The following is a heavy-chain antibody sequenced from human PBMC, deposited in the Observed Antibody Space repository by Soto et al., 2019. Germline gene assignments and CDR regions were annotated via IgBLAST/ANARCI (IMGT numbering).Heavy chain of an antibody. CDR2: INWNSGSI. D-gene: IGHD6-13*01. CDR1: GSTFDDYA. CDR3: VKDESINWYSGHFRH. V-gene: IGHV3-9*01. Sequence: GGSLRLSCAASGSTFDDYAMHWVRQVPGKGLEWVSGINWNSGSIGYADSVKGRFAISRDNAKNSLHLQMNSLRAEDTAFYYCVKDESINWYSGHFRHWGQGTLVTVSS. J-gene: IGHJ1*01.